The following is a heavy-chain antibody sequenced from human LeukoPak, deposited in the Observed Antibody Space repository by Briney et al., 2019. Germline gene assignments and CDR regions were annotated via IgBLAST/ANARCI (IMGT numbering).Heavy chain of an antibody. CDR1: GLTVSSNS. D-gene: IGHD4-23*01. V-gene: IGHV3-53*01. Sequence: GGSLRLSCAASGLTVSSNSMSWVRQAPGKGLEWVSFIYSGGSTYYADSVKGRFTISRDNSKNTLYLQMNSLRADDTAVYYCARRGGMDAFDIWGQGTMVTVSS. J-gene: IGHJ3*02. CDR2: IYSGGST. CDR3: ARRGGMDAFDI.